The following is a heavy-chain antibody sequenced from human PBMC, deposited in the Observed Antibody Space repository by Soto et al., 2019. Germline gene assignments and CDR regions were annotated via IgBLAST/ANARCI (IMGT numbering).Heavy chain of an antibody. V-gene: IGHV4-59*01. D-gene: IGHD6-6*01. Sequence: PSETLSLTCTVSGGSISSYYWSWIRQPPGKGLEWIGYIYYSGSTNYNPSLKSRVTISVDTSKNQFSLKLSSVTAADTAVYYCARGLAAARPPHFDYWGQGTLVPVSS. CDR3: ARGLAAARPPHFDY. CDR2: IYYSGST. J-gene: IGHJ4*02. CDR1: GGSISSYY.